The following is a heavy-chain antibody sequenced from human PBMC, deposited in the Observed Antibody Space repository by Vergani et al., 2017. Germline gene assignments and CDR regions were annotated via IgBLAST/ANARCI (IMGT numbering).Heavy chain of an antibody. V-gene: IGHV3-23*01. CDR3: AKPDYDCWSGYPERWYFDY. D-gene: IGHD3-3*01. J-gene: IGHJ4*02. Sequence: EVQLLESGGGLVQPGGSLRLSCAASGFTFSSYAMSWVRQAPGKGLEWVSAISGSGGSTYYADSVKGRFTISRDNSKNTLYLQMNSLRAEDTAVYYCAKPDYDCWSGYPERWYFDYWGQGTLVTVSS. CDR2: ISGSGGST. CDR1: GFTFSSYA.